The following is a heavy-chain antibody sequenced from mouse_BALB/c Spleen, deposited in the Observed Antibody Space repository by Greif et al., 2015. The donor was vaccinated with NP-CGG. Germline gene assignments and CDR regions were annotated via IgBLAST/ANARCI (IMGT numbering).Heavy chain of an antibody. Sequence: VQLVESGAELMKPGASVKISCKATGYTFSSYWIEWVKQRPGHGLEWIGEILPGSGSTNYNEKFKGKATSTADTSSSTAYMQLSSMTSEDSAVYYCATLLRDYAMDYWGQGTSVTVSS. CDR3: ATLLRDYAMDY. J-gene: IGHJ4*01. V-gene: IGHV1-9*01. CDR2: ILPGSGST. D-gene: IGHD1-1*01. CDR1: GYTFSSYW.